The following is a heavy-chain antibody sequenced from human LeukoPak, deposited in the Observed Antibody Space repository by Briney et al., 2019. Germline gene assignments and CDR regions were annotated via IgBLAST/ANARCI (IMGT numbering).Heavy chain of an antibody. D-gene: IGHD2/OR15-2a*01. J-gene: IGHJ6*03. Sequence: ASVKVSCKASGYTFTGYYMHWLRQAPGQRLEWMGWINPNSGGTNYAQKFQGRVTMTRDTSISTDYMELSRLRSDDTAVYYCARGSLGRALYGPYYYYYYMDVWGKGTTVTVSS. CDR3: ARGSLGRALYGPYYYYYYMDV. CDR2: INPNSGGT. CDR1: GYTFTGYY. V-gene: IGHV1-2*02.